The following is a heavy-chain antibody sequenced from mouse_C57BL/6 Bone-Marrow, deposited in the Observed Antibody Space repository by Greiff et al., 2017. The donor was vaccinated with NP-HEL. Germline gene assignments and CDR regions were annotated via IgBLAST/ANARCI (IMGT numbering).Heavy chain of an antibody. CDR1: GYSFTGYF. CDR3: ARSSSLYYFDY. J-gene: IGHJ2*01. CDR2: INPYNGDT. D-gene: IGHD1-1*01. V-gene: IGHV1-20*01. Sequence: VQLQQSGPELVKPGDSFKISFNASGYSFTGYFMNWVMQSHGKSLEWIGRINPYNGDTFYNQKFKGKATLTVDKSSSTAHMELRSLTSEDSAVYYCARSSSLYYFDYWGQGTTLTVSS.